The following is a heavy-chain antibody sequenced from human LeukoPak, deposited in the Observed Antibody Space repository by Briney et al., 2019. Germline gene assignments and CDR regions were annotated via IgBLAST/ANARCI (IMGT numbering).Heavy chain of an antibody. V-gene: IGHV4-39*01. CDR1: GGSISSSSYY. CDR3: ARIGRGYSSGWSDFDY. J-gene: IGHJ4*02. D-gene: IGHD6-19*01. CDR2: IYYSGST. Sequence: SETLSLTCTVSGGSISSSSYYWGWIRQPPGKGLEWIGSIYYSGSTYYNPYLKSRVTISVDTSKNQFSLKLSSVTAADTAVYYCARIGRGYSSGWSDFDYWGQGTLVTVSS.